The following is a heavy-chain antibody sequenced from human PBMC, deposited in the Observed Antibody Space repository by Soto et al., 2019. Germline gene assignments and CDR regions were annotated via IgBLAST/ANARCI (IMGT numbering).Heavy chain of an antibody. Sequence: SETLSLTCAVYGGSFSGYYWSWIRQPPGKGLEWIGEINHSGSTNYNPSLKSRVTISVDTSKNQFSLKLSSVTAADTAVYYCARIGVTLVRGVIFGDYYFDYWGQGTLVTAPQ. CDR3: ARIGVTLVRGVIFGDYYFDY. V-gene: IGHV4-34*01. J-gene: IGHJ4*02. CDR2: INHSGST. CDR1: GGSFSGYY. D-gene: IGHD3-10*01.